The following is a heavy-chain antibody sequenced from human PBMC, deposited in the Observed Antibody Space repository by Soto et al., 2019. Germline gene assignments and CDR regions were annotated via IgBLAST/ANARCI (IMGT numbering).Heavy chain of an antibody. CDR2: IWYDGSNK. CDR1: GFTFSSYG. J-gene: IGHJ4*02. Sequence: QVQLVESGGGVVQPGRSLRLSCAASGFTFSSYGMHWVRQAPGKGLEWVAVIWYDGSNKYYADSVKGRFTISRDNSKNTLYLQMNSLRAEDTAVYYCARGDVIYQTYFYYSSGYLPFDYWGQGTLVTVSS. V-gene: IGHV3-33*01. CDR3: ARGDVIYQTYFYYSSGYLPFDY. D-gene: IGHD3-22*01.